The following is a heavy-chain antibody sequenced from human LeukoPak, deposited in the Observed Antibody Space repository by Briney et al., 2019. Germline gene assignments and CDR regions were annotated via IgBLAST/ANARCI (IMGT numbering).Heavy chain of an antibody. CDR2: ISGSGGST. Sequence: GGSLRLSCAASGFTFSSYAMSWVRQAPGKGLEWVSAISGSGGSTYYADSVKGRFTISRDNSKNTLYLQMNSLRAEDTAVYYCAPNIVVVPAAINYWGQGTLVTVSS. J-gene: IGHJ4*02. CDR3: APNIVVVPAAINY. CDR1: GFTFSSYA. D-gene: IGHD2-2*02. V-gene: IGHV3-23*01.